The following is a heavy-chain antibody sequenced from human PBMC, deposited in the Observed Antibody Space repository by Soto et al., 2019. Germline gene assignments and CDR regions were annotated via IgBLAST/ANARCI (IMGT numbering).Heavy chain of an antibody. D-gene: IGHD6-13*01. J-gene: IGHJ4*02. CDR2: ISSSGSTI. Sequence: GGSLRLSCAASGFTFSDYYMSWIRQAPGKGLEWVSYISSSGSTIYYADSVKGRFTISRDNAKNSLYLQMNSLRAEDTAVYYCARGGSSSWYRVSYFDEWGQGTLVTVSS. V-gene: IGHV3-11*01. CDR1: GFTFSDYY. CDR3: ARGGSSSWYRVSYFDE.